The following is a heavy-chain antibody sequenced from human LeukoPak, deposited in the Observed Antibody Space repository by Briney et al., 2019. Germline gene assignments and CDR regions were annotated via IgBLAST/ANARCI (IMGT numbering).Heavy chain of an antibody. Sequence: PSETLSLTCAVYGGSFSGYYWSWIRQPPGKGLEWIGEINHSGSTNYNPSLKSRVTISVDTSKSQFSLKLSSVTAADTAVYYCARVVVVVVGNYYYGMDVWGQGTTVTVSS. J-gene: IGHJ6*02. CDR1: GGSFSGYY. CDR3: ARVVVVVVGNYYYGMDV. D-gene: IGHD2-15*01. V-gene: IGHV4-34*01. CDR2: INHSGST.